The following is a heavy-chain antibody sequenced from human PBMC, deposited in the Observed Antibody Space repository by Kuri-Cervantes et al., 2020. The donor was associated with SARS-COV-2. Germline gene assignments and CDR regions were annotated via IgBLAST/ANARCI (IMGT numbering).Heavy chain of an antibody. Sequence: SETLSLTCTVSGGSISSSSYYWSWIRQPAGKGLEWIGRIYTSGSTNYNPSLKSRVTMSVDTSKNQFSLKLSSVTAADTAVYYCARDGLHPGPDYWGQGTLVTVSS. V-gene: IGHV4-61*02. J-gene: IGHJ4*02. CDR1: GGSISSSSYY. CDR2: IYTSGST. CDR3: ARDGLHPGPDY.